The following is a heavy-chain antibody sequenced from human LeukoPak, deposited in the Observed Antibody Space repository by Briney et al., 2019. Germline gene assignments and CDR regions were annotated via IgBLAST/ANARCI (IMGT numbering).Heavy chain of an antibody. CDR3: ARVTLAAAGRYYYYYMDV. CDR2: IKQDGSEK. J-gene: IGHJ6*03. V-gene: IGHV3-7*01. CDR1: GFTFSSYW. D-gene: IGHD6-13*01. Sequence: GGSLRLSCAASGFTFSSYWMSWVRQAPGKGLEWVANIKQDGSEKYYVDSVKGRFTISRDNAKNSLYLQMNSLRAEDTAVYYCARVTLAAAGRYYYYYMDVWGKGTTDTVSS.